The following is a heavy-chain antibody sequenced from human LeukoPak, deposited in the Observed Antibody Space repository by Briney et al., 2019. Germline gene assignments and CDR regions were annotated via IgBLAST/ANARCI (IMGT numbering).Heavy chain of an antibody. D-gene: IGHD6-13*01. V-gene: IGHV1-46*01. CDR2: IIPVSGST. CDR3: ARDEGISWYVE. CDR1: GYSFTSYY. J-gene: IGHJ4*02. Sequence: GSLKVSCKASGYSFTSYYMHWVRQAPGQGLEWMGIIIPVSGSTTYAQKFQGRVTMTRDTSTSTVYMELSSLRSEDAAVYYCARDEGISWYVEWGQGTLVTVSA.